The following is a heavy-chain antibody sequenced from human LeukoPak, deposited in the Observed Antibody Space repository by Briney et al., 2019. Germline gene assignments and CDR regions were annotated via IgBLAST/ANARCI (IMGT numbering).Heavy chain of an antibody. CDR3: AKDNLRRSRGHFDY. V-gene: IGHV3-30*02. CDR1: GFTFSNYG. D-gene: IGHD3-10*01. Sequence: PGGSLRLSCAASGFTFSNYGMHWVRQAPGKGLEWVAFIRVDGSNKFYADSVKGRFTISIDNSKNTLYLQMNSLRAEDTAVYYCAKDNLRRSRGHFDYWGQGTLVTVSS. CDR2: IRVDGSNK. J-gene: IGHJ4*02.